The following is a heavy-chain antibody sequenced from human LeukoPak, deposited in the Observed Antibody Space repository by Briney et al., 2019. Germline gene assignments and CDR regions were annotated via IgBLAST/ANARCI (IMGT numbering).Heavy chain of an antibody. CDR2: INHSGST. J-gene: IGHJ4*02. D-gene: IGHD6-19*01. V-gene: IGHV4-39*07. CDR3: ARVGNGYSSGWYDY. Sequence: SETLSLTCTVSGGSISSSSYYWGWIRQPPGKGLEWIGEINHSGSTNYNPSLKSRVTISVDTSKNQFSLKLSSVTAADTAVYYCARVGNGYSSGWYDYWGQGTLVTVSS. CDR1: GGSISSSSYY.